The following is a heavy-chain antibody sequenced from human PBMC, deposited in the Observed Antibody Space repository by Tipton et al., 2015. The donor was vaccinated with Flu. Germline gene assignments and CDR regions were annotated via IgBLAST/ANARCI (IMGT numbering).Heavy chain of an antibody. CDR3: ARGQGLGSGSTPTGY. D-gene: IGHD3-10*01. Sequence: LRLSCAAYGGSFSGYYWSWIRQPPGKGLEWIGEINHSGSTNYNPSLKSRVTISVDTSKNQSSLKLSSVTAADTAVYYCARGQGLGSGSTPTGYWGQGTLVTVSS. V-gene: IGHV4-34*01. CDR2: INHSGST. J-gene: IGHJ4*02. CDR1: GGSFSGYY.